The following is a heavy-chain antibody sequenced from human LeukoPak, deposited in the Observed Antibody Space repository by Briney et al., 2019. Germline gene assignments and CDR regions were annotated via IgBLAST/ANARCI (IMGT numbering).Heavy chain of an antibody. CDR3: ARHSRYCSSTSCYARSYYMDV. V-gene: IGHV4-34*01. CDR2: INHSGST. D-gene: IGHD2-2*01. Sequence: SETLSLTCAVYGGSFSGYYWSWIRQPPGKGLEWIGEINHSGSTNYNPSLKSRVTISVDTSKNQFSLKLSSVTAADTAVYYCARHSRYCSSTSCYARSYYMDVWGKGTTVTISS. J-gene: IGHJ6*03. CDR1: GGSFSGYY.